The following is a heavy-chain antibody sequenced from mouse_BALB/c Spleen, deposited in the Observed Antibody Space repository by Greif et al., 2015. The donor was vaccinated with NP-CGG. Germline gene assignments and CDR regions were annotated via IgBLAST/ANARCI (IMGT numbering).Heavy chain of an antibody. D-gene: IGHD1-2*01. CDR1: GFNIKDTY. J-gene: IGHJ4*01. CDR2: IDPANGNT. Sequence: VQLKESGAELVKPGASVKLSCTASGFNIKDTYMHWVKQRPEQGLEWIGRIDPANGNTKYDPKFQGKATITADTSSNTAYLQLSSLTSEDTAVYYCARVLLRLLDYWGQGTSVTVSS. V-gene: IGHV14-3*02. CDR3: ARVLLRLLDY.